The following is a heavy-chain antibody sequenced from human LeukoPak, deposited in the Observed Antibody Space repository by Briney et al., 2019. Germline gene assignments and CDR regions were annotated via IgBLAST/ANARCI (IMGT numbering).Heavy chain of an antibody. Sequence: SETLSLTCTVSGGSTSTSSYSWAWIRQPPGKGLGWIGTIYYSGSTYYSPSLKSRVTISVDTSKNQFSLKLSSVTAADTAVYYCARHHGSGNYYNPFDYWGQGTLVTVSS. J-gene: IGHJ4*02. CDR2: IYYSGST. CDR3: ARHHGSGNYYNPFDY. V-gene: IGHV4-39*01. D-gene: IGHD3-10*01. CDR1: GGSTSTSSYS.